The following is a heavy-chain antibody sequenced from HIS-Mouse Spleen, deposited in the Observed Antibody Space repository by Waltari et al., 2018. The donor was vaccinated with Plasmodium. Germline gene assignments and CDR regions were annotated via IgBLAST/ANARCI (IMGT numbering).Heavy chain of an antibody. D-gene: IGHD3-3*01. CDR1: GFTFSSSG. V-gene: IGHV3-30*18. J-gene: IGHJ4*02. CDR3: AKEVLGYYDFWSRPDY. Sequence: QVQLVASGGGVVQPGRSLRLSCADSGFTFSSSGMHWVRKAPGKGLGWGAVKTEDGMNKYYADSVKGRFTICRDNSKNTLYLQMNSLRADDTAAYYCAKEVLGYYDFWSRPDYWGQRTLVTVSS. CDR2: KTEDGMNK.